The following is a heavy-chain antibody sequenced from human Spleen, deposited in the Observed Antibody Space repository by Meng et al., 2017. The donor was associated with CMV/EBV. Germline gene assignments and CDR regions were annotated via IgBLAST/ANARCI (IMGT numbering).Heavy chain of an antibody. Sequence: GGSLRLSCVASGFTFSNFAMHWVRQAPGKGLEWVANIKQDGSEKYYVDSVKGRFTISRDNAKNSLYLQVDSLKTEDTAMYYCTTRSGRDGRWGQGTLVTVSS. D-gene: IGHD5-24*01. J-gene: IGHJ4*02. CDR1: GFTFSNFA. CDR3: TTRSGRDGR. CDR2: IKQDGSEK. V-gene: IGHV3-7*03.